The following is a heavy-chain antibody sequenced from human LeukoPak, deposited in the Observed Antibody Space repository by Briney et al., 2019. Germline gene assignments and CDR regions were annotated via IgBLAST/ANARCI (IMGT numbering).Heavy chain of an antibody. J-gene: IGHJ6*02. D-gene: IGHD4-17*01. CDR2: ISGSGDST. V-gene: IGHV3-23*01. Sequence: PGGSLRLSCVASGFTFGKYWMSWVSQAPGKGLEWVSGISGSGDSTYYADSVKGRFTISRDNSKNTVYLQMNSLRAEDTAVYYCARDLDIDYGDFDDLARGGMDVWGQGTTVTVSS. CDR3: ARDLDIDYGDFDDLARGGMDV. CDR1: GFTFGKYW.